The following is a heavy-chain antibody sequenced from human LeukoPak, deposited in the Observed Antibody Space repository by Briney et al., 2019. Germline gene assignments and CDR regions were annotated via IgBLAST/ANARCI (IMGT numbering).Heavy chain of an antibody. CDR3: ARGVDKITGNDY. CDR1: GYSFADYY. J-gene: IGHJ4*02. CDR2: IKPNSGGT. D-gene: IGHD1-20*01. Sequence: GASVKVSCKASGYSFADYYMHWVRQAPGQGLEWMGWIKPNSGGTRSAQKFQGRVTMTRDTSISTAYMELSSLRYDDTAVYYCARGVDKITGNDYWGQGTLVTVSS. V-gene: IGHV1-2*02.